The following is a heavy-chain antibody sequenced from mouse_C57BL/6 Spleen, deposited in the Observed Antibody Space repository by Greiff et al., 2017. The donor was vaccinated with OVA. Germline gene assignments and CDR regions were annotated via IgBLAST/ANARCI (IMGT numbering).Heavy chain of an antibody. CDR1: GYTFTDYY. J-gene: IGHJ4*01. V-gene: IGHV1-75*01. CDR2: IFPGSGST. Sequence: QVQLQQSGPELVKPGASVKISCKASGYTFTDYYINWVKQRPGQGLEWIGWIFPGSGSTYYNEKFKGKATLTVDKSSSTAYMLRSSLTSEDSAVYFCARRDDYGDRAMDYWGQGTSVTVSS. CDR3: ARRDDYGDRAMDY. D-gene: IGHD2-4*01.